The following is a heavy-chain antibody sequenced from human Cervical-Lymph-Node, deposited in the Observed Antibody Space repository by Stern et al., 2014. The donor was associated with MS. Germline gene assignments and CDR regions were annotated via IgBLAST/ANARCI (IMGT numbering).Heavy chain of an antibody. CDR3: AREQYYYGSGLINWFDP. D-gene: IGHD3-10*01. Sequence: QLQPQELFPGLVKPSETLSLTCTVSGGSISSYYWSWIRQPPGKGLEWIGYIYYIGSTNYNPSLKSRVTISVDTSKNQFSLKLSSVTAADTAVYYCAREQYYYGSGLINWFDPWGQGTLVTVSS. J-gene: IGHJ5*02. CDR2: IYYIGST. CDR1: GGSISSYY. V-gene: IGHV4-59*01.